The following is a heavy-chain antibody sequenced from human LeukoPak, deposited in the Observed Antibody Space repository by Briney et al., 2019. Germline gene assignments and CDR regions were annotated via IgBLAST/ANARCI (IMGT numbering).Heavy chain of an antibody. CDR3: ARGPSGYHNI. V-gene: IGHV3-66*01. Sequence: PGGSLRLSCAASEFSVGSNYMSWVRQAPGKGLEWVSLIYSGGSTNYADSVKGRFTISRDGSKNTLYLQMNSLRAEDTAVYYCARGPSGYHNIGGQGTLVTVSS. CDR1: EFSVGSNY. J-gene: IGHJ4*02. CDR2: IYSGGST. D-gene: IGHD5-12*01.